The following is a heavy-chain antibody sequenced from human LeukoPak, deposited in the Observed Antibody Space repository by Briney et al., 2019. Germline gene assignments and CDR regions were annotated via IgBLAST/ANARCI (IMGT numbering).Heavy chain of an antibody. CDR3: ARDLVTVTKGFDI. CDR1: GDSFSSHY. CDR2: ISYIGST. D-gene: IGHD4-17*01. V-gene: IGHV4-59*11. Sequence: SETLSLTCAVSGDSFSSHYWTWIRQPPGKGLEWIGYISYIGSTNYNPSLKSRVTISIDTSKNQFSLKLSSVTAANTAVYYCARDLVTVTKGFDIWGQGTMVSVSS. J-gene: IGHJ3*02.